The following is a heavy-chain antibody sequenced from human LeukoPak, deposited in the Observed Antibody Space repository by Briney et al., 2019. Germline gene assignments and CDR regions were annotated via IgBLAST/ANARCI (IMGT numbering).Heavy chain of an antibody. CDR1: GFTFSDHY. CDR3: ARVGYYASGNYYNDRGAFDY. CDR2: IYYSGST. J-gene: IGHJ4*02. D-gene: IGHD3-10*01. Sequence: GSLRLSCAASGFTFSDHYMDWVRQAPGKGLEWIGSIYYSGSTNYNPSLKSRVTISVDTSKNQFSLKLSSLTAADTAVYYCARVGYYASGNYYNDRGAFDYWGQGTLVIVSS. V-gene: IGHV4-59*11.